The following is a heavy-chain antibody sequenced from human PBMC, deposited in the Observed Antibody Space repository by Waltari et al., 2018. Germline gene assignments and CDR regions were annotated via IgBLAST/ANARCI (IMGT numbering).Heavy chain of an antibody. CDR1: GFTSDDLA. D-gene: IGHD1-26*01. CDR3: TRDVNPGGADV. CDR2: GYGNGGRI. V-gene: IGHV3-9*02. J-gene: IGHJ6*02. Sequence: EGQLVESGGGLVQAGRSLRLPWVASGFTSDDLARHWVRQVPGKGLRWVSGGYGNGGRIDYADSGKGRFTISRDIAKTSLFLQMNSLTTEDTAVYYCTRDVNPGGADVWGQGTTVTVS.